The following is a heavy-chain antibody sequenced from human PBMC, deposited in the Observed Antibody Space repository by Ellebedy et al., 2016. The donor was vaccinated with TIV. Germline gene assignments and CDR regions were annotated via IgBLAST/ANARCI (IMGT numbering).Heavy chain of an antibody. Sequence: AASVKVSCKASGGTFSSYAISWVRQAPGQGLEWMGIINPSTGDTTYAQKLQGRVTMTRDTSTSTVYMELSSLRSDDTAVYFCARSRSSGWLHTPDYWGQGTLVTVSS. CDR2: INPSTGDT. CDR3: ARSRSSGWLHTPDY. V-gene: IGHV1-46*04. CDR1: GGTFSSYA. J-gene: IGHJ4*02. D-gene: IGHD6-19*01.